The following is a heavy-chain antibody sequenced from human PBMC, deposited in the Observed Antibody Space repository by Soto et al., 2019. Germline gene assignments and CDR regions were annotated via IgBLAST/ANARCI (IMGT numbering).Heavy chain of an antibody. V-gene: IGHV4-31*03. D-gene: IGHD3-10*01. CDR3: ARFVRYGSENNWFDP. Sequence: QVQLQESGPGLVKPSQTLSLTCTVSGGSISSGGYYWSWIRQHPGKGLEWIGYIYYSGSTYYNPSLKGRVTISVDTSKNQFSLKLTSVTAADTAVYYCARFVRYGSENNWFDPWGQGTLVTVSS. CDR2: IYYSGST. J-gene: IGHJ5*02. CDR1: GGSISSGGYY.